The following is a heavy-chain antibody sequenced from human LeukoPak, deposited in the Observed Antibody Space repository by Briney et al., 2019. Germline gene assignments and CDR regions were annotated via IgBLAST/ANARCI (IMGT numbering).Heavy chain of an antibody. Sequence: SETLSLTCTVSGGSISSYYWSWIRQPPGKGLEWIGYIYYSGSTNYNPSLKSRVTISVDTSKNQFSLKLSSVTAADTAVYYCAGGSGYAFEYWGQGTLVTVSS. CDR3: AGGSGYAFEY. D-gene: IGHD5-12*01. CDR1: GGSISSYY. CDR2: IYYSGST. J-gene: IGHJ4*02. V-gene: IGHV4-59*01.